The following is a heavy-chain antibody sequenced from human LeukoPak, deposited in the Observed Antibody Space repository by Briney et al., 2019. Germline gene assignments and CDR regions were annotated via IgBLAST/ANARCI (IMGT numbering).Heavy chain of an antibody. J-gene: IGHJ1*01. D-gene: IGHD2-15*01. Sequence: GSLRLSCSASGFTFSSYAMHWVRQAPGKGLEYVSAISRNGGSTYYADSVKGRFTISRDNSKNTLYLQMSSLRAEDTAVYYCVKDRKYCSGGSCYSPYAEYFQHWGQGTLVTVSS. CDR3: VKDRKYCSGGSCYSPYAEYFQH. CDR2: ISRNGGST. V-gene: IGHV3-64D*06. CDR1: GFTFSSYA.